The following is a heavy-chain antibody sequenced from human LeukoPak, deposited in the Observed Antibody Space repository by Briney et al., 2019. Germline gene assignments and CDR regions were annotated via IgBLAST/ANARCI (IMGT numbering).Heavy chain of an antibody. CDR3: ARADPGDILTGTNFDY. J-gene: IGHJ4*02. V-gene: IGHV3-30*04. D-gene: IGHD3-9*01. CDR2: ISYDGSNK. CDR1: GFTFSSYA. Sequence: GGSLRLSCAASGFTFSSYAMHWVRQAPGKGLEWVAVISYDGSNKYYADSVKGRFTISRDNAKNSLYLQMNSLRAEDTAVYYCARADPGDILTGTNFDYWGQGTLVTVSS.